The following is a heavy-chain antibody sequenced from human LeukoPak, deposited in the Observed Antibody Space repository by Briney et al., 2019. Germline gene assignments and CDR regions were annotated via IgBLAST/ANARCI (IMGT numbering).Heavy chain of an antibody. V-gene: IGHV3-9*01. D-gene: IGHD3-22*01. CDR1: GFTFDDYA. J-gene: IGHJ4*02. CDR3: AKATSGYYSAILD. CDR2: INWNSNNI. Sequence: PGGSLRLSCAASGFTFDDYAMHWVRQAPGKGLEWVSGINWNSNNIDYADSVKGRFSISRDNAKSSLYLQMNSLREEDTALYYCAKATSGYYSAILDWGQGTLVTVSS.